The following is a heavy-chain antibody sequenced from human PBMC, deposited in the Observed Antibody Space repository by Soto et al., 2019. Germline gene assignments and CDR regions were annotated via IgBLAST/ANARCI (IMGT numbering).Heavy chain of an antibody. Sequence: SLRLSCAASGFTFSSYAMHWVRQAPGKGLEWVAVISYDGSNKYYADSVKGRFTISRDNSKNTLYLQMNSLRAEDTAVYYCARDKAYCGGDCYGYYYYGMDVWGQGTTVTVS. CDR1: GFTFSSYA. D-gene: IGHD2-21*02. CDR2: ISYDGSNK. V-gene: IGHV3-30-3*01. CDR3: ARDKAYCGGDCYGYYYYGMDV. J-gene: IGHJ6*02.